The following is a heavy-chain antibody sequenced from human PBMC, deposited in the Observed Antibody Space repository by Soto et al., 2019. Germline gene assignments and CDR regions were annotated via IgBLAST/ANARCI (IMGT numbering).Heavy chain of an antibody. CDR2: ISYDGSNK. CDR1: GFTFSSNG. D-gene: IGHD3-16*01. J-gene: IGHJ4*02. CDR3: AKDRVESGLGEIDY. Sequence: QVQLVESGGGVVQPGRSLRLSCAASGFTFSSNGMHWVRQAPGKGLEWVVVISYDGSNKYYGDSVKGRLTISRDNSKNTLYLQMNSLRADDTAVYYCAKDRVESGLGEIDYWGQGTLVTVSS. V-gene: IGHV3-30*18.